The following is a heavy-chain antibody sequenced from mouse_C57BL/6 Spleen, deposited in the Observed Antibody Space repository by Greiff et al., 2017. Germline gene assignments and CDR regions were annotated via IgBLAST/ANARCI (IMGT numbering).Heavy chain of an antibody. D-gene: IGHD2-5*01. V-gene: IGHV5-4*01. Sequence: EVQVVESGGGLVKPGGSLKLSCAASGFTFSSYAMSWVRQTPEKRLEWVATISDGGSYTYYPDNVKGRFTISRDNAKNNLYLQMSHLKSEDTAMYYCARAYYSNRGFAYWGQGTLVTVSA. J-gene: IGHJ3*01. CDR1: GFTFSSYA. CDR2: ISDGGSYT. CDR3: ARAYYSNRGFAY.